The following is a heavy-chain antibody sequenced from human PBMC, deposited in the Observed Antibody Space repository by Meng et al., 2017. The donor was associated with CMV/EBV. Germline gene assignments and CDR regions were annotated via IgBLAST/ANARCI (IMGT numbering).Heavy chain of an antibody. CDR1: GGSFSGYY. J-gene: IGHJ5*02. CDR3: ARGGNWFDP. Sequence: VQPHQGGAGLLKPSETLSLTCAVYGGSFSGYYWSWIRQPPGKGLEWIGEINHSGSTNYNPSLKSRVTISVDTSKNQFSLKLSSVTAADTAVYYCARGGNWFDPWGQGTLVTVSS. V-gene: IGHV4-34*01. CDR2: INHSGST.